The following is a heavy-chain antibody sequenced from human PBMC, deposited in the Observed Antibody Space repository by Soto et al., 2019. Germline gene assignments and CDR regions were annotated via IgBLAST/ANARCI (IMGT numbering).Heavy chain of an antibody. Sequence: VQLVESGGVVVQPGGSLRLSCAASGFTFDDYTMHWVRQAPGKGLEWVSLISWDGGSTYYADSVKGRFTISRDNSKNSLYLQMNSLRTEDTALYYCAKDIGPYCSSTSCYARYYGMDVWGQGTTVTVSS. V-gene: IGHV3-43*01. J-gene: IGHJ6*02. CDR2: ISWDGGST. CDR1: GFTFDDYT. D-gene: IGHD2-2*01. CDR3: AKDIGPYCSSTSCYARYYGMDV.